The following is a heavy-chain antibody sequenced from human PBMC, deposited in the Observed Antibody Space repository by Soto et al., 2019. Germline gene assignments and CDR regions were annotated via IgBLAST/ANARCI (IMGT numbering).Heavy chain of an antibody. V-gene: IGHV4-34*01. CDR1: GGYFSGYY. CDR3: ARAVFDSSGYHGWFDP. CDR2: INHSGST. Sequence: SETLSLTCAVEGGYFSGYYWSWIRQPPGKGLEWIGEINHSGSTNYNPSLKSRVTISVDTSKNQFSLKLSSVTAADTAVYYCARAVFDSSGYHGWFDPWGQGTLVTVSS. J-gene: IGHJ5*02. D-gene: IGHD3-22*01.